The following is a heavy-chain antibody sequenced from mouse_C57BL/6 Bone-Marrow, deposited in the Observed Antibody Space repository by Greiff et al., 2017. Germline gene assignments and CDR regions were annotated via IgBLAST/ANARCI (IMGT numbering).Heavy chain of an antibody. CDR3: ARPSYYYGSSPYWYFDV. J-gene: IGHJ1*03. CDR1: GYTFTDYN. D-gene: IGHD1-1*01. Sequence: FQLQQSGPELVKPGASVKIPCKASGYTFTDYNMDWVKQSHGKSLEWIGDINPNNGGTIYNQKFKGKATLTVDKSSSTAYMELRSLTSEDTAVYYCARPSYYYGSSPYWYFDVWGTGTTVTVSS. CDR2: INPNNGGT. V-gene: IGHV1-18*01.